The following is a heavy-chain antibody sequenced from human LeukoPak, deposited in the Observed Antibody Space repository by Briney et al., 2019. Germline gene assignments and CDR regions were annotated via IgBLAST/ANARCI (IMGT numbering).Heavy chain of an antibody. V-gene: IGHV4/OR15-8*01. J-gene: IGHJ6*02. CDR2: IHHNGTP. Sequence: SETLSLTCGVSVGSISSGNWWSWVRQSPEKGLEWIGEIHHNGTPNYNPSLKSRVTISADTFQNHFSLIVTSLTAADTAVYYCATAPILRGEGGEHYRCGMDVWGQGTTVIVSS. D-gene: IGHD2-2*02. CDR1: VGSISSGNW. CDR3: ATAPILRGEGGEHYRCGMDV.